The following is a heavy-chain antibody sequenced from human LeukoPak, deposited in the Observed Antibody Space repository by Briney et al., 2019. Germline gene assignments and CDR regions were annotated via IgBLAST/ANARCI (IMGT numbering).Heavy chain of an antibody. Sequence: GASVKVSCKASGYTFTGYYMHWVRQAPGQGLEWMGWINPNSGGTNYAQKFQGRVTMTRDTSISTAYMELSRLRSDDTAVYYCARERMGGYGDLHFDYWGQGTLSPSPQ. CDR2: INPNSGGT. CDR1: GYTFTGYY. CDR3: ARERMGGYGDLHFDY. D-gene: IGHD4-17*01. J-gene: IGHJ4*02. V-gene: IGHV1-2*02.